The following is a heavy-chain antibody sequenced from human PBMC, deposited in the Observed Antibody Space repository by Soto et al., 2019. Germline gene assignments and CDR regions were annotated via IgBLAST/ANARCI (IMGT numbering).Heavy chain of an antibody. CDR1: GFTFSDYS. D-gene: IGHD5-18*01. CDR2: IATSTSGI. V-gene: IGHV3-48*02. Sequence: PGGSLRLSCAASGFTFSDYSMNWVRQAPGAGLEWVSRIATSTSGIYYADSVKGRFTISRDNAKNSLYLQVNSLRDEDTAVYYCARALVDTAMGPQYGMDVWGQGTTVTVSS. CDR3: ARALVDTAMGPQYGMDV. J-gene: IGHJ6*02.